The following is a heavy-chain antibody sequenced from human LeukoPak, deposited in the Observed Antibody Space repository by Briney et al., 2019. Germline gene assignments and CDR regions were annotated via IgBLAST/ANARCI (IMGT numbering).Heavy chain of an antibody. J-gene: IGHJ4*02. D-gene: IGHD3-22*01. CDR1: GFTFSSYW. CDR2: INSDGSST. Sequence: GGSLRLSXAASGFTFSSYWMHWVRQAPGKGLVWVSRINSDGSSTRYADSVKGRFTFSRDNAKNTLYLQMNSLRAEDTAVYYCAREGYSSGYIDYWGQRTLVTVSS. V-gene: IGHV3-74*01. CDR3: AREGYSSGYIDY.